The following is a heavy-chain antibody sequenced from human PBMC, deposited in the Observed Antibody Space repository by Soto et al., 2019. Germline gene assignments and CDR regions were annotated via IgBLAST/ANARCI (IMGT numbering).Heavy chain of an antibody. D-gene: IGHD7-27*01. Sequence: GESRRLACTASRFTLSSYLMQCVGQAPGKGLVWVSRINSEGTTTTYADSVKGRFTISRDNAKNTLFLQMNSLRAEDTAVYYCGRAPGGTGIVDYWGLGTLVTVSS. CDR3: GRAPGGTGIVDY. CDR2: INSEGTTT. J-gene: IGHJ4*02. CDR1: RFTLSSYL. V-gene: IGHV3-74*01.